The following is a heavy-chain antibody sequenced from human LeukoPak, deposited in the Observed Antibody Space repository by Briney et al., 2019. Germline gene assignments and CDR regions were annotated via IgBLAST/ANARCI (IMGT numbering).Heavy chain of an antibody. J-gene: IGHJ4*02. Sequence: ASVKVSCKASGYTFTSYGISWVRQAPGQGLEWMGWISGYNGNTNYAQKLQGRVTMTTDTSTSTAYMELRSLRSDDTAVYYCAREVAAVPPFDYWGQGTLVTVSS. CDR1: GYTFTSYG. CDR2: ISGYNGNT. CDR3: AREVAAVPPFDY. D-gene: IGHD6-13*01. V-gene: IGHV1-18*04.